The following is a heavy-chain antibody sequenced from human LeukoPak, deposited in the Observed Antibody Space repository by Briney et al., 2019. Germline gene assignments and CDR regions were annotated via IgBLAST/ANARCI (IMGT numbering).Heavy chain of an antibody. CDR1: GFTFSTYS. Sequence: PGGSLRLSCAASGFTFSTYSMNWVRQAPGKGLEWVSYISSSSSTIYYADSVKGRFTISRDNAKNSLYLQMNSLRDEDTAVYYCARGLLYYDFWSGYYGAFDIWGQGTMVTVSS. V-gene: IGHV3-48*02. J-gene: IGHJ3*02. CDR2: ISSSSSTI. CDR3: ARGLLYYDFWSGYYGAFDI. D-gene: IGHD3-3*01.